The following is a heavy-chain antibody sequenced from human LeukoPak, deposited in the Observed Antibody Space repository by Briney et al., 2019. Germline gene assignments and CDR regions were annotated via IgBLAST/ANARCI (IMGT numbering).Heavy chain of an antibody. D-gene: IGHD4-17*01. CDR2: IYHSGST. V-gene: IGHV4-38-2*01. CDR3: ARGFGEKFDY. CDR1: GYSISSGYY. Sequence: NASETLSLTCAVSGYSISSGYYWGWIRQPPGKGLEWIGSIYHSGSTYYNPSLKSRVTISVDTSKNQFSLKLSSVTAADTAVYCCARGFGEKFDYWGQGTLVTVSS. J-gene: IGHJ4*02.